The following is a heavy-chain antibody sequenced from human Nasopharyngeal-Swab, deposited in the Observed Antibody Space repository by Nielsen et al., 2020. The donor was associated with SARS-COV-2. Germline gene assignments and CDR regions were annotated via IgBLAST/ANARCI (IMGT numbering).Heavy chain of an antibody. CDR2: ISGSGGST. CDR1: GFTLSSYA. J-gene: IGHJ4*02. CDR3: AKDLYAVAGPLFDY. V-gene: IGHV3-23*01. Sequence: GESLKISCAASGFTLSSYAMSWVRQAPGKGLEWVSAISGSGGSTYYADSVKGRFTISRDNSKNTLYLQMNSLRAEDTAVYYCAKDLYAVAGPLFDYWGQGTLVTVSS. D-gene: IGHD6-19*01.